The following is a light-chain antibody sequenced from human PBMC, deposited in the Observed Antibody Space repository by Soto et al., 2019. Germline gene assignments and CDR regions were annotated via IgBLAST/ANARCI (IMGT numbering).Light chain of an antibody. V-gene: IGKV3-20*01. CDR3: QQYGTSPFT. J-gene: IGKJ3*01. CDR2: SAS. CDR1: QSVYTNY. Sequence: EDVLTQSPGTLSLSPGERDALSCRASQSVYTNYLAWNQQKPGQAPRLLIYSASSRPAGIPDRFSGSGSGTDFPLTITRLEPEDFAVYYCQQYGTSPFTFGPGTKVYIK.